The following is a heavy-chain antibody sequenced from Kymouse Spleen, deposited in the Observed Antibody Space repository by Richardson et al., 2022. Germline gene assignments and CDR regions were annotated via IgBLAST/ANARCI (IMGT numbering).Heavy chain of an antibody. CDR1: GFTFSSYG. Sequence: QVQLVESGGGVVQPGRSLRLSCAASGFTFSSYGMHWVRQAPGKGLEWVAVIWYDGSNKYYADSVKGRFTISRDNSKNTLYLQMNSLRAEDTAVYYCAGIAAAAFDIWGQGTMVTVSS. D-gene: IGHD6-13*01,IGHD6-25*01,IGHD6-6*01. V-gene: IGHV3-33*01. CDR3: AGIAAAAFDI. CDR2: IWYDGSNK. J-gene: IGHJ3*02.